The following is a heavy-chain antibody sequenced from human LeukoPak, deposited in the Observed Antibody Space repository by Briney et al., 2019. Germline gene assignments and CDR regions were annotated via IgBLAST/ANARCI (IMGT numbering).Heavy chain of an antibody. J-gene: IGHJ2*01. CDR1: GFTVNTNY. Sequence: GGSLRLSCAASGFTVNTNYMNWVRQAPGKGLEWVSILYSGSDTYYADSVKGRFTISRDSSKNTLSLQMNNLRAEDTAVYYCARVGDHYHWYLDLWGRGTLVTVSS. CDR2: LYSGSDT. V-gene: IGHV3-53*01. CDR3: ARVGDHYHWYLDL. D-gene: IGHD3-10*01.